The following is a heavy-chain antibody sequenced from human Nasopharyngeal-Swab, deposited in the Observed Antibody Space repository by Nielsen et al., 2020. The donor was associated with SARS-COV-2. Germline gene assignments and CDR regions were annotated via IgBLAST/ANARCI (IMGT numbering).Heavy chain of an antibody. CDR1: GLTLRTYW. Sequence: GGSLRLSCEASGLTLRTYWMHWVRQAPGKGPVWVSHIDKDGSSTTYADSVKGRFTISRDNAKNTLYLQMNSLRVEDTAVYYCARHDYGENYWGQGTLVTVSS. CDR3: ARHDYGENY. J-gene: IGHJ4*02. CDR2: IDKDGSST. V-gene: IGHV3-74*01. D-gene: IGHD4-17*01.